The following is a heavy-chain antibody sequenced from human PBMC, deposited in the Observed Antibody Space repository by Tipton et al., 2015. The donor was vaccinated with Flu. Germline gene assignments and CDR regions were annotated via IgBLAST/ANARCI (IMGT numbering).Heavy chain of an antibody. CDR1: GFTFNNAW. J-gene: IGHJ5*02. V-gene: IGHV3-15*01. CDR3: ARDMGRGYGEWDP. Sequence: VQLVQSGGGLVKPGGSLRLSCAVSGFTFNNAWMSWVRQAPGKGLEWVGRIKSKTDGGTTDHAAPVKGRFTISRDDSEDTLYLQMNSLKTEDTAVYYCARDMGRGYGEWDPWGQGTLVTVSS. D-gene: IGHD3-10*01. CDR2: IKSKTDGGTT.